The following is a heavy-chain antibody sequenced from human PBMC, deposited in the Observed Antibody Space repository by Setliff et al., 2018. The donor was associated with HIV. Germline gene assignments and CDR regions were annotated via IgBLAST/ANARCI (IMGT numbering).Heavy chain of an antibody. V-gene: IGHV4-39*01. D-gene: IGHD2-15*01. J-gene: IGHJ3*02. CDR3: AREDIVVVVAAKGAFDI. Sequence: SETLSLTCTVSGGSLSSSTYYWGWIRQPPGKGLEWIGSIYYSGSTNYNPSLKSRFTISVDTSKNQFSLKLSSVTAADTAVYYCAREDIVVVVAAKGAFDIWGQGKMVTVSS. CDR2: IYYSGST. CDR1: GGSLSSSTYY.